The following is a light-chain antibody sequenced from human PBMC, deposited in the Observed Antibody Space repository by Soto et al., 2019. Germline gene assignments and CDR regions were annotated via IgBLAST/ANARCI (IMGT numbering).Light chain of an antibody. V-gene: IGKV3-15*01. CDR1: QSVSSN. CDR3: QQYKKWPRP. J-gene: IGKJ1*01. Sequence: ELGMTESLAARPITTRNRTTRSCRASQSVSSNFAWYQQKPGKAPRLLIYDASTRATGIPARFSGSGSGTEFTLTISSLQSEDFAVCYCQQYKKWPRPFGHGTKVDIK. CDR2: DAS.